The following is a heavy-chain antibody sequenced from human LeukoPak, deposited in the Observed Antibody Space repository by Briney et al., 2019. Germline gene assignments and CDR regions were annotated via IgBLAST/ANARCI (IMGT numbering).Heavy chain of an antibody. J-gene: IGHJ4*02. CDR1: GYTFTSYT. CDR3: ARVDTATLDY. D-gene: IGHD5-18*01. V-gene: IGHV1-3*01. CDR2: INAGTGDT. Sequence: ASVKVSCKASGYTFTSYTMHWVRQAPGRRLEWMGWINAGTGDTKYSQKFQGRVTITRDTSASTAYMELSSLRSEDTAVYYCARVDTATLDYWGQGTLVTVSS.